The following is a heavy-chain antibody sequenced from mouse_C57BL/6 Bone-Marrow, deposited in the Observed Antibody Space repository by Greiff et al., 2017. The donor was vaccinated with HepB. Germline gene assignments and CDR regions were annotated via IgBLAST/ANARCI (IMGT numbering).Heavy chain of an antibody. V-gene: IGHV14-4*01. CDR2: IDPENGDT. J-gene: IGHJ4*01. CDR3: TTYDGYYSYYYAMDY. CDR1: GFNIKDYY. Sequence: EVQLQQSGAELVRPGASVKLSCTASGFNIKDYYMHWVKQRPEQGLEWIGRIDPENGDTEYAPKFQGKATITADTSSNTAYLQLSSLTSEDTAVYYCTTYDGYYSYYYAMDYWGQGTSVTVSS. D-gene: IGHD2-3*01.